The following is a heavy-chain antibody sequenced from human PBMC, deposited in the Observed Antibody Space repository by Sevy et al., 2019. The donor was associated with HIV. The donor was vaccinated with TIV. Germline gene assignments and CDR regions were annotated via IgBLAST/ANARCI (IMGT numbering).Heavy chain of an antibody. CDR3: ARAGIAAAGAFDY. Sequence: GGSLRLSCAASGFTFSSYGMHWVRQAPGKGLEWVAVIRYDGSNKYYADSVKGRFTISRDNSKNTLYLQMNSLRAEDTAVYYCARAGIAAAGAFDYWGQGTLVTVSS. V-gene: IGHV3-33*01. CDR2: IRYDGSNK. D-gene: IGHD6-13*01. CDR1: GFTFSSYG. J-gene: IGHJ4*02.